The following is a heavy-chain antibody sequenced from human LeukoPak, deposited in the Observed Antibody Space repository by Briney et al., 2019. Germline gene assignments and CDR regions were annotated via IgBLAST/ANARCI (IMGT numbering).Heavy chain of an antibody. Sequence: LPGGSLRLSCAASGFTFSGYWMHWVRHAPGKGLVWVSRINNDGSSTRYADSVQGRFTISRDNAKNTLYLQMNSLRAEDTAVYYCASLSDTARVRLDYWGQGTLVTVSS. V-gene: IGHV3-74*01. J-gene: IGHJ4*02. CDR2: INNDGSST. CDR1: GFTFSGYW. D-gene: IGHD5-18*01. CDR3: ASLSDTARVRLDY.